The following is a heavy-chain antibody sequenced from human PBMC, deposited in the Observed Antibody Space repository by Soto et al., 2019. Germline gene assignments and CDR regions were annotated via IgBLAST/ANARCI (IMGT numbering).Heavy chain of an antibody. CDR1: GFTFSSYA. CDR3: VKPKFRGVVVNV. J-gene: IGHJ6*02. Sequence: VQLLESGGALVQPGGSLRLSCAASGFTFSSYAMYWVRQAPGKGLEWVSTFSNSGDTYYADSVEGRFTISRDNSKNTVYLQMNSLRAEDTAVYYCVKPKFRGVVVNVWGQGTTVTVSS. D-gene: IGHD3-10*01. CDR2: FSNSGDT. V-gene: IGHV3-23*01.